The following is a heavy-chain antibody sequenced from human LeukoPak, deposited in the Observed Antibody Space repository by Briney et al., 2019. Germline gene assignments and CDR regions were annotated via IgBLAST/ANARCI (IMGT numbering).Heavy chain of an antibody. CDR1: GGSFSGYY. J-gene: IGHJ5*02. Sequence: SETLSLTCAVYGGSFSGYYWSWIRQPPGKGLEWIGEINHSGSTNYNPSLKGRVYISVDTSKNQFSLELSSLTAADTAVYYCAREFDYEGVDPWGQGTLVTVSS. D-gene: IGHD4-17*01. V-gene: IGHV4-34*01. CDR2: INHSGST. CDR3: AREFDYEGVDP.